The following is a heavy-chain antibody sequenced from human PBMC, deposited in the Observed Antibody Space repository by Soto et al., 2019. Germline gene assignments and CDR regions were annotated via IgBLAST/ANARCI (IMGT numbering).Heavy chain of an antibody. Sequence: SVKVSCKASGGTFSSYTISWVRQAPGQGLEWMGRIIPILGVANYAQKFQGRVTITADKSTSTAYMELSSLRSEDTAVYYCATTYSNYGHWFDPWGQGTLVTVSS. CDR2: IIPILGVA. CDR1: GGTFSSYT. CDR3: ATTYSNYGHWFDP. V-gene: IGHV1-69*02. D-gene: IGHD4-4*01. J-gene: IGHJ5*02.